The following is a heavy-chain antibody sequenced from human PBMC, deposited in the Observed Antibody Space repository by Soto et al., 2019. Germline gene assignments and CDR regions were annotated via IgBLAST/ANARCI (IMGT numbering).Heavy chain of an antibody. CDR3: ARNVVLAPPGMGGEYYFDF. CDR1: GGSISSYY. D-gene: IGHD2-2*01. V-gene: IGHV4-59*08. CDR2: IYYSGST. J-gene: IGHJ4*02. Sequence: SETLSLTCTVSGGSISSYYWSWIRQPPGKGLEWIGYIYYSGSTNYNPSLKSRVTISVDTSKNQFSLKLSSVTAADTAVYYCARNVVLAPPGMGGEYYFDFWGQGTLVTVSS.